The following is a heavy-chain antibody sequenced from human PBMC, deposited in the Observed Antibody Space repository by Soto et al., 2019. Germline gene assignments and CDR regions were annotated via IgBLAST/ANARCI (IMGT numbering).Heavy chain of an antibody. V-gene: IGHV1-18*01. D-gene: IGHD3-3*01. J-gene: IGHJ4*02. CDR2: ISAYNGNT. CDR3: ARGGSIPNRYDFWSGYSSGPDY. Sequence: ASVKVSCKASGYTFTSYGISWVRQAPGQGLEWMGWISAYNGNTNYAQKLQGRVTMTTDTSTSTAYMELRSLRSDDTAVYYCARGGSIPNRYDFWSGYSSGPDYRGQGTLVTVSS. CDR1: GYTFTSYG.